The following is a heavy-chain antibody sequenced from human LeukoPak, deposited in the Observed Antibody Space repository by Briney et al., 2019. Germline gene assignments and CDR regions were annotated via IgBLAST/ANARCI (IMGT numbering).Heavy chain of an antibody. J-gene: IGHJ4*02. CDR1: GGSFSGYY. D-gene: IGHD6-13*01. Sequence: SETLSLTCAVYGGSFSGYYWSWIRQPPGKGLEWIGEINHSGSTNYNPSLKSRVTISVDTSKNQFSLKLSSVTAADTAVYYCAIRIAAAGTIDYWGQGTLVTVSS. V-gene: IGHV4-34*01. CDR2: INHSGST. CDR3: AIRIAAAGTIDY.